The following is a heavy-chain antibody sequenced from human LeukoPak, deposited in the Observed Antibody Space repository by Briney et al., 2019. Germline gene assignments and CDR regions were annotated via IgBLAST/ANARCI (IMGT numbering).Heavy chain of an antibody. V-gene: IGHV3-30-3*01. D-gene: IGHD6-13*01. Sequence: GGSLRLSCAASGFTFSSYAMHWVRQAPGKGLEWVAVISYDGSNKYYADSVKGRFTISRDNAENSLYLQMNSLGAEDTAVYYCARANQAGFSSSWSYFDYWGQGALVTVSS. J-gene: IGHJ4*02. CDR1: GFTFSSYA. CDR3: ARANQAGFSSSWSYFDY. CDR2: ISYDGSNK.